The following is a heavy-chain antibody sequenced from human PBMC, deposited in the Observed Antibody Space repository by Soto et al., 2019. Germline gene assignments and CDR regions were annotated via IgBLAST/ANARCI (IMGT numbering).Heavy chain of an antibody. Sequence: VGSLRLSCAASGFTFSSYAMHWVRQAPGKGLEWVAVISYDGSNKYYADSVKGRFTISRDNSKNTLYLQMNSLRAEDTAVYYCARVGLGYEAFDIWGQGTMVTVSS. CDR2: ISYDGSNK. J-gene: IGHJ3*02. CDR3: ARVGLGYEAFDI. CDR1: GFTFSSYA. V-gene: IGHV3-30-3*01. D-gene: IGHD5-12*01.